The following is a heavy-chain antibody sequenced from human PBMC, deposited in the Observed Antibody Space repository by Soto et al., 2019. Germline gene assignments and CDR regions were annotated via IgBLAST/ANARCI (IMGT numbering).Heavy chain of an antibody. V-gene: IGHV3-15*07. CDR3: AKDLVFGVVPGYGMDV. J-gene: IGHJ6*02. D-gene: IGHD3-3*01. Sequence: GGSLRLSCAASDFTFSNARVNWVRQAPGKGLEWVSRIEKKSSGGTTYYVAPVKGRFTISRDDSKNTLFLRMNSLKIEDTAVYYCAKDLVFGVVPGYGMDVWGQGTTVTVSS. CDR1: DFTFSNAR. CDR2: IEKKSSGGTT.